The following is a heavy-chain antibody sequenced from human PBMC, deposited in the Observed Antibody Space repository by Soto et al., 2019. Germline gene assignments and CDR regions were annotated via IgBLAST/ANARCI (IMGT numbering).Heavy chain of an antibody. V-gene: IGHV3-33*05. J-gene: IGHJ4*02. Sequence: QVQLVESGGGVVQPGTSLRLSCVGSGFTFRSYVIHWVRQASGKGLEWVALTSYDGSNNFYGDSVKGRFTISRDNSRNTVELQMDSLRLEDTALYSCARWGTTGGLDVWGQGTLVSVSS. D-gene: IGHD3-16*01. CDR1: GFTFRSYV. CDR3: ARWGTTGGLDV. CDR2: TSYDGSNN.